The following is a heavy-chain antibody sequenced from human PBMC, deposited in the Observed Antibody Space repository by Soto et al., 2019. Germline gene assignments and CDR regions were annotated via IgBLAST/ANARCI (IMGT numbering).Heavy chain of an antibody. CDR3: SRSLDS. CDR1: GFTFSSFW. V-gene: IGHV3-7*01. CDR2: INSDGSEK. Sequence: GGSLRLSCAASGFTFSSFWMDWVRQAPGKGLEWVANINSDGSEKKYVDSVKGRFTISRDNPKNPLYLQMSSVTAEDPALYYCSRSLDSWGQGTRVTVSS. J-gene: IGHJ4*02.